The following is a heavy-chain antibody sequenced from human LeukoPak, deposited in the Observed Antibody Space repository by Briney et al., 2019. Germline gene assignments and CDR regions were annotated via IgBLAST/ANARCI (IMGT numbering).Heavy chain of an antibody. V-gene: IGHV5-51*01. Sequence: GESLKISCESSGFILRSYWIAWVRHMPGKGLEWMGMLYVGDSDTRYSPSFQGQVIMSADKSISTAFLQWRSLKASDTAMYYCVRLYSLRHWYFDLWGRGTLVTVSS. D-gene: IGHD4-11*01. CDR3: VRLYSLRHWYFDL. CDR1: GFILRSYW. J-gene: IGHJ2*01. CDR2: LYVGDSDT.